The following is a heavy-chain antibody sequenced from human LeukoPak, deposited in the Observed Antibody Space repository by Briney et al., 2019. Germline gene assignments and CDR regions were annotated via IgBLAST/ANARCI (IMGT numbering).Heavy chain of an antibody. CDR3: ARDRTRTGYSSGWYHDY. D-gene: IGHD6-19*01. CDR1: GYTFTVYY. CDR2: INPNSGGT. J-gene: IGHJ4*02. Sequence: GASVNVSSKASGYTFTVYYMHWVRQAPGQGLEWMGWINPNSGGTNYAQKFQGRVTITRDTSISTAYMELSRLRADDASVYYCARDRTRTGYSSGWYHDYWGQGTLVTVSS. V-gene: IGHV1-2*02.